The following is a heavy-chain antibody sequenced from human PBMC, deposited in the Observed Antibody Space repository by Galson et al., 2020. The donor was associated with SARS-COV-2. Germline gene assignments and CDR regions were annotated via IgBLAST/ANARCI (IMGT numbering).Heavy chain of an antibody. Sequence: LSLTCAASGFTVSSNYMSWVRQAPGKGLEWVSVIYSGGSTYYADSVKGRFTISRDNSKNTLYLQMNSLRAEDTAVYYCARDHGGNFFDYWGQGTLVTVSS. V-gene: IGHV3-53*01. J-gene: IGHJ4*02. CDR2: IYSGGST. D-gene: IGHD2-15*01. CDR1: GFTVSSNY. CDR3: ARDHGGNFFDY.